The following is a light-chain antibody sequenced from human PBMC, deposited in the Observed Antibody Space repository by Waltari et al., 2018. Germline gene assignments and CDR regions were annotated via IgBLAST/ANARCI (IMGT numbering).Light chain of an antibody. CDR3: CSYAGSTTFLYV. CDR2: EGT. V-gene: IGLV2-23*01. CDR1: SNDPGTYNL. Sequence: QSALTQPASVSGSPGQSITISCTGSSNDPGTYNLVSWYQQHPGKAPKLMIYEGTERPSGVSNRFSGSKSGNTASLTISGLQAEDEADYYCCSYAGSTTFLYVFGTGTKVTVL. J-gene: IGLJ1*01.